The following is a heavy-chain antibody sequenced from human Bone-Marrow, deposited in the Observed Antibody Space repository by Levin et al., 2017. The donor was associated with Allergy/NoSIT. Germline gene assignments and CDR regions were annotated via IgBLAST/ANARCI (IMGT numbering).Heavy chain of an antibody. D-gene: IGHD5-24*01. Sequence: PGGSLRLSCAASGFIFSNAWMTWVRQAPGKGLEWVGRIKSKTDGGTTDYAAPLKGRFTISRDDSKNMLYLQMSSLTTEDTAVYYCTTMEMATIEYYFDYWGQGTLVTVSS. V-gene: IGHV3-15*01. CDR2: IKSKTDGGTT. CDR1: GFIFSNAW. J-gene: IGHJ4*02. CDR3: TTMEMATIEYYFDY.